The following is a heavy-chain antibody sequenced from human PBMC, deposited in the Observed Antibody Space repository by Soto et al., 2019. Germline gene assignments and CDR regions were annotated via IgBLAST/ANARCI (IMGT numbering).Heavy chain of an antibody. CDR1: GGSFSGYY. CDR2: INHSGST. V-gene: IGHV4-34*01. Sequence: QVQLQQWGAGLLKPSETLSLTCAVYGGSFSGYYWSWIRQPPGKGLEWIGEINHSGSTNYNPSLRSRVNISVDTSKNQFSLKLSSVTAADTAVYYCAASLWSNWYFDLWGRGTLVTVSS. J-gene: IGHJ2*01. CDR3: AASLWSNWYFDL. D-gene: IGHD3-10*01.